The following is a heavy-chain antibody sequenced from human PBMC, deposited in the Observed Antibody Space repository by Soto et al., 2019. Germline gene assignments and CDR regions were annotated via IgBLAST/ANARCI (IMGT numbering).Heavy chain of an antibody. V-gene: IGHV3-33*01. CDR3: VREDWFDP. CDR1: RFTFSSYG. Sequence: QVQLVESGGGVVQPGTSLRLSCGASRFTFSSYGMHWVRQAPGKGLEWVAVIWFDGRNKYYADSVKGRFTISRDDSKNTLYLQMNSLRDEDTAVYYCVREDWFDPWGQGTLVTVSS. J-gene: IGHJ5*02. CDR2: IWFDGRNK.